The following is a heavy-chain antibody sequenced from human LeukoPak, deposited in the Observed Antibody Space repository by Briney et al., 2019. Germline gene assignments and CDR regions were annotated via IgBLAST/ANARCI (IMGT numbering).Heavy chain of an antibody. V-gene: IGHV4-34*01. CDR1: GGSFSGYY. CDR2: INHSGGT. Sequence: SETLSLTCAVYGGSFSGYYWSWIRQPPGKGLEWIGEINHSGGTNYNPSLKSRVTISVDTSKNQFSLKLSSVTAADTAVYYCAGGSSGYLTNWGQGTLVTVSS. CDR3: AGGSSGYLTN. D-gene: IGHD3-22*01. J-gene: IGHJ4*02.